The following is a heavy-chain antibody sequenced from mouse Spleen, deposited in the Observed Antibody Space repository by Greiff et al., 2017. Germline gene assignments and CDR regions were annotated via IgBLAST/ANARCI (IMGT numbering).Heavy chain of an antibody. D-gene: IGHD4-1*01. J-gene: IGHJ4*01. CDR1: GYTFTEYT. CDR3: TREEFTTGAMDY. V-gene: IGHV1-18*01. Sequence: EVKLLESGPELVKPGASVKISCKTSGYTFTEYTMHWVKQSHGKSLEWIGEINPSNGRTNYNQKFKDKATLTVDKSSSTAYMQLSSPTSEDSAVYYCTREEFTTGAMDYWGQGTSVTVSS. CDR2: INPSNGRT.